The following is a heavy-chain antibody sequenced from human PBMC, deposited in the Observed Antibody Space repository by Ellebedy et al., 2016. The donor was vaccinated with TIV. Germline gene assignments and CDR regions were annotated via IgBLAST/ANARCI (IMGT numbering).Heavy chain of an antibody. CDR1: GYTITDYY. V-gene: IGHV1-8*01. CDR2: VNPNSGYT. J-gene: IGHJ6*03. CDR3: GTPMVGDFSYYYMDV. Sequence: ASVKVSCXASGYTITDYYLHWVRQAPGQGLEWMGWVNPNSGYTGYAQMFQGRVTMTRNTSINTAYMELRSLRSDDTAVYYCGTPMVGDFSYYYMDVWGKGTTDTVSS. D-gene: IGHD5-18*01.